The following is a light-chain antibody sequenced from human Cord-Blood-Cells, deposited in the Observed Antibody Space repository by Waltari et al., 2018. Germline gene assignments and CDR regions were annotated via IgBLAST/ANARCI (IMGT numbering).Light chain of an antibody. CDR2: AAS. V-gene: IGKV1-39*01. CDR3: QQSYSTPP. Sequence: DIQMTQSPSSLSASVVDRVTITCRASQSISSYLNWYQQKPGKAPKLLIYAASSLQSGVPSRFSGSGSGTDFTLTISSLQPEDFATYYCQQSYSTPPFGQGTKVEIK. J-gene: IGKJ1*01. CDR1: QSISSY.